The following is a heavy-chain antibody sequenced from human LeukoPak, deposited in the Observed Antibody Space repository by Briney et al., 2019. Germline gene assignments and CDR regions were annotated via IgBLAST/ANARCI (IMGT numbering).Heavy chain of an antibody. J-gene: IGHJ4*02. CDR2: IYYSGST. CDR3: ARVPMITMVRGVIFDY. V-gene: IGHV4-59*01. CDR1: GGSISSYY. Sequence: MASETLSLTCTVSGGSISSYYWSWIRQPPGKGLEWIGYIYYSGSTNYNPSLKSRVTISVDTSKNQFSLKLSSVTAADTAVYYCARVPMITMVRGVIFDYWGQGTLVTVSS. D-gene: IGHD3-10*01.